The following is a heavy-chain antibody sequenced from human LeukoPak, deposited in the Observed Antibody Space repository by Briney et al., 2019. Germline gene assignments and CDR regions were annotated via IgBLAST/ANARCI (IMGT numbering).Heavy chain of an antibody. V-gene: IGHV3-30*02. D-gene: IGHD1-1*01. CDR1: GFTFSHHG. J-gene: IGHJ4*02. CDR3: VRDYNLGFDY. CDR2: IRNDGSND. Sequence: PGGSLRLSCAASGFTFSHHGMHWVRQAPGKGLEWVAFIRNDGSNDYYADSVKGRFTISRDNSKNNVYLQMHSLRVEDTSIYYCVRDYNLGFDYWGQGTVVTVSS.